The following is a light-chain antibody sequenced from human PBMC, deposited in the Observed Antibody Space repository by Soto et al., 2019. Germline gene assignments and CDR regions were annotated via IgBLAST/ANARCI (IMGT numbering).Light chain of an antibody. V-gene: IGKV1-12*01. CDR3: QQANSVPFT. CDR1: QSISIW. J-gene: IGKJ3*01. Sequence: DIQMTQSPSSVSASVGDRVTITCRASQSISIWLAWYQRKPGKAPKLLIYEAYRLQSGVPSRFSGSGSVTDLTLTISSLQPEDFATYYCQQANSVPFTFGPGTKVDIK. CDR2: EAY.